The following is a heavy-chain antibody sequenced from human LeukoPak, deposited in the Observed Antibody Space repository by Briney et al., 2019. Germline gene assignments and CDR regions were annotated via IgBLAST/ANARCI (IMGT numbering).Heavy chain of an antibody. CDR2: IYTSGST. Sequence: PSETLSLTCTVSGGSISSYYWSWIRQPAGKGLEWIGRIYTSGSTNYNPSLKSRVTMSVDTSKNQFSLKLSSVTAADTAVYYCATRRIVVVPAALENNWFDPWGQGTLVTVSS. D-gene: IGHD2-2*01. V-gene: IGHV4-4*07. J-gene: IGHJ5*02. CDR1: GGSISSYY. CDR3: ATRRIVVVPAALENNWFDP.